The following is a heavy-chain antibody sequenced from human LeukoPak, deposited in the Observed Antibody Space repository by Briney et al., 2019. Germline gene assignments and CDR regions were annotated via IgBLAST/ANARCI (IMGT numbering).Heavy chain of an antibody. D-gene: IGHD2-2*01. CDR3: ARRGYCATTTCYRLFDY. J-gene: IGHJ4*02. Sequence: GASLQISCKGSGFRFTNYWIGWGRQMPGKGLEWMGIIYPGDSDTRYSPSFQGQVTISADKSITTAYLQWSSLKASDTAMYYCARRGYCATTTCYRLFDYWGQGTLVTVSS. CDR1: GFRFTNYW. CDR2: IYPGDSDT. V-gene: IGHV5-51*01.